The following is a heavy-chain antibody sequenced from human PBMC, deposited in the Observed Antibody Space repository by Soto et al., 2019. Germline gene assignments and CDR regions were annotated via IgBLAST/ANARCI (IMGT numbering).Heavy chain of an antibody. V-gene: IGHV4-59*01. Sequence: PSETLSLTCTVSGGSISSYYWGWIRQPPGKGLEWXGYXXYXXSXXXXXSXXXRVTISVDTSKNQFSLKLSSVTAADTAVYYCAREGTSRYYYYGMDVWGQGTTVT. J-gene: IGHJ6*02. CDR1: GGSISSYY. CDR3: AREGTSRYYYYGMDV. CDR2: XXYXXSX. D-gene: IGHD2-2*01.